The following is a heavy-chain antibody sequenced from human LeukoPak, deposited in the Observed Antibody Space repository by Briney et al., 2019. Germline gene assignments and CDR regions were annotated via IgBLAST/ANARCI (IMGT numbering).Heavy chain of an antibody. V-gene: IGHV3-7*01. Sequence: GGSLRPSCAASGFAFSDHWMIWVRQAPGKGLEWVANINQDESKKYYVDSVEGRFTISRDNAKNSVYLQMNSLRAEDTALYYCALSTYSSSSSWGQGTLVSVSS. CDR1: GFAFSDHW. J-gene: IGHJ5*02. D-gene: IGHD6-6*01. CDR3: ALSTYSSSSS. CDR2: INQDESKK.